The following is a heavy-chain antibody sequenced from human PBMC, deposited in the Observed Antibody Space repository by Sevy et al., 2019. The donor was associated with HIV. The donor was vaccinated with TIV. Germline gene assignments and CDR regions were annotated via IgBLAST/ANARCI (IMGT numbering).Heavy chain of an antibody. Sequence: GGSLRLSCAASGFTFSSYAMSWVRQAPGKGLEWVSAISGSGGSTYYADSVKGRFTISRDNSKNTLYLQMNSLRAEDTDVYSCANGGVTLVQGVIRWFDPWGQGTLVTVSS. J-gene: IGHJ5*02. D-gene: IGHD3-10*01. CDR2: ISGSGGST. CDR3: ANGGVTLVQGVIRWFDP. CDR1: GFTFSSYA. V-gene: IGHV3-23*01.